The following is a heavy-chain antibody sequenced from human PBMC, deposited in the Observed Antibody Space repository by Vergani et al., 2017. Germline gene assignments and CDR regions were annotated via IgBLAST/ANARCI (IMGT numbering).Heavy chain of an antibody. V-gene: IGHV4-4*02. D-gene: IGHD6-25*01. CDR2: IYHSGST. CDR3: ARGPSGGNYFDY. CDR1: GGSISSSNW. Sequence: QVQLQESGPGLVKPSGTLSLTCAVSGGSISSSNWWSWVRQPPGKGLEWIGEIYHSGSTNSNPSLKSRVTLSVDKSKNQFSLKLSSVPAADTAVYYCARGPSGGNYFDYWGQGTLVTVSS. J-gene: IGHJ4*02.